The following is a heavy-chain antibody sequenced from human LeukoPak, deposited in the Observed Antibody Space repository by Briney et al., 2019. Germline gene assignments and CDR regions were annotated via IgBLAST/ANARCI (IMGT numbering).Heavy chain of an antibody. V-gene: IGHV3-23*01. D-gene: IGHD6-13*01. J-gene: IGHJ5*02. CDR3: AKELGDINWFDR. Sequence: GGSLRLSCAASGFTFSNYAMTWVRQAPGKGLEWVSSISDIGGTTYYADSVKGRFTISRDNSKNTLYLQMNSLRAEDTAVYYCAKELGDINWFDRWGQGTLVTVSS. CDR2: ISDIGGTT. CDR1: GFTFSNYA.